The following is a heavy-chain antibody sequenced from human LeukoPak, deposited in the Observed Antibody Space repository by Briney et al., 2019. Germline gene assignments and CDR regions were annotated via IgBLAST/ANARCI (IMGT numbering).Heavy chain of an antibody. CDR2: IYTSGST. D-gene: IGHD3-22*01. CDR1: GGSISSGSYY. V-gene: IGHV4-61*02. Sequence: PSQTLSLTCTVSGGSISSGSYYWSWIRQPAGKGLEWIGRIYTSGSTNYNPSLKSRVTISVDTSKNQFSLKLSSVTAADTAVYYCARDDSSGYWKGDWFDPWGQGTLVTVSS. CDR3: ARDDSSGYWKGDWFDP. J-gene: IGHJ5*02.